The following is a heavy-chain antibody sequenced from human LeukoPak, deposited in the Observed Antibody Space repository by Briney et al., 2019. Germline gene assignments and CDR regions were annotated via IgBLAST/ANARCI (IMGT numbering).Heavy chain of an antibody. CDR1: GFTFSSYG. CDR3: AKDLNYGFDY. V-gene: IGHV3-23*01. J-gene: IGHJ4*02. CDR2: LSGNGAKT. D-gene: IGHD3-10*01. Sequence: GGSLRLSCAAYGFTFSSYGMSWVRQAPGRGLEWVSALSGNGAKTYYSDSVKGRFTISRDNSKNTLYLQMNSLRVEDTAAYYCAKDLNYGFDYWGRGSLVTVSS.